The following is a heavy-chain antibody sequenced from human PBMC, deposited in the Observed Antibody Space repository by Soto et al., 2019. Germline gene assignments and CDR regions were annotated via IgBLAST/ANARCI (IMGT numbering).Heavy chain of an antibody. J-gene: IGHJ5*02. CDR1: GGSISSYY. Sequence: NPSETLSLTCTVSGGSISSYYCSWIRQPPGKGLEWIGYIYYSGSTNYNPSLKSRVTISVDTSKNQFSLKLSSVTAADTAVYYCAREAKPLGAYWSGYHGWFDPWGQGTLVTVSS. V-gene: IGHV4-59*01. CDR2: IYYSGST. CDR3: AREAKPLGAYWSGYHGWFDP. D-gene: IGHD3-3*01.